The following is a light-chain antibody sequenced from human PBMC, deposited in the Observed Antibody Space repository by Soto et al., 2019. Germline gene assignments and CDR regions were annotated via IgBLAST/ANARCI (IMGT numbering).Light chain of an antibody. CDR3: GTWDSSLTAVV. J-gene: IGLJ2*01. CDR1: NSNIGNNF. CDR2: DNT. Sequence: QSVLTQPPSVSAAPGQTVTISCSGSNSNIGNNFVSWYQQLPGTAPKLLIYDNTERPSGIPDRFSGSKSGTSATLGITGLQTGDEADYYCGTWDSSLTAVVFGGGTKLTV. V-gene: IGLV1-51*01.